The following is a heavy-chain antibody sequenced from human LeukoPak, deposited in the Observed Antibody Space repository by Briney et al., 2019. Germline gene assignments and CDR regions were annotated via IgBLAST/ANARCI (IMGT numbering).Heavy chain of an antibody. J-gene: IGHJ4*02. D-gene: IGHD6-19*01. CDR3: ARGSRYSSGWSGGGDY. V-gene: IGHV1-8*03. CDR2: MNPNSGNT. CDR1: GYTFTSYD. Sequence: ASVKVSCKASGYTFTSYDINWVRQATGQGLEWMGWMNPNSGNTGYAQKFQGRVTITRNTSISTAYMELSSLRSEDTAVYYCARGSRYSSGWSGGGDYWGQGTLVTVSS.